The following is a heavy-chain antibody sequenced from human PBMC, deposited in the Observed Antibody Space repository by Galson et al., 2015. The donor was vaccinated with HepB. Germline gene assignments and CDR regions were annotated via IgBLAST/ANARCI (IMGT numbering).Heavy chain of an antibody. Sequence: CAISGDSVSSNSAAWNWIRQSPSRGLEWLGRTYYRSKWYNDYAVSVKSRITINPDTSKSQFSLQLNSVTPADTAVYYCARGFVYDVWSGDYYYGMDVWGQGTTVTVSS. V-gene: IGHV6-1*01. J-gene: IGHJ6*02. D-gene: IGHD3-3*01. CDR1: GDSVSSNSAA. CDR2: TYYRSKWYN. CDR3: ARGFVYDVWSGDYYYGMDV.